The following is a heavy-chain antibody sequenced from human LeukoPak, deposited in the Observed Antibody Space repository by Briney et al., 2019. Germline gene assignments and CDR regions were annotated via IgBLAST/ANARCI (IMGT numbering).Heavy chain of an antibody. J-gene: IGHJ4*02. V-gene: IGHV1-46*01. CDR3: ARTAARRFDY. CDR1: GYTFTSYY. D-gene: IGHD6-6*01. Sequence: ASVKVSCKASGYTFTSYYMHWVRQAPGQGLEWTGIINPTGGSTTYAQKFQGRVTMTRDTSTSTVYMELSSLRSDDTAVYYCARTAARRFDYWGQGTLVTVSS. CDR2: INPTGGST.